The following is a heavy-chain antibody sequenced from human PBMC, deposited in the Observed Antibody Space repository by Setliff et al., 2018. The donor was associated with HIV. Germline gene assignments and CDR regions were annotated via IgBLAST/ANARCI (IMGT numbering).Heavy chain of an antibody. J-gene: IGHJ4*02. CDR3: ARDGGDGSGYYYADY. CDR1: GYTFTRNQ. D-gene: IGHD3-22*01. V-gene: IGHV1-46*01. Sequence: ASVKVSCKASGYTFTRNQIHWVRQAPGQGLEWMGIINPSGGSASYAERFQGRVTMTSDTSTNTVYMELRSLRSEETAVFYCARDGGDGSGYYYADYWGQGTLVTVSS. CDR2: INPSGGSA.